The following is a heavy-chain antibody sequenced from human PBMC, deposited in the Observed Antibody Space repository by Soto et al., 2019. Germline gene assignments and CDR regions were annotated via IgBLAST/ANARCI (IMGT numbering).Heavy chain of an antibody. CDR3: ASGDAGNAFDI. CDR1: VYTVTVYY. Sequence: AASVTVSSTSSVYTVTVYYIHWVRQAPGQGLEWMGWINPNSGGTNYAQKFQGWVTMTRDTSISTAYMELSRLRSDDTAVYYCASGDAGNAFDIWGQGTMVTVSS. V-gene: IGHV1-2*04. D-gene: IGHD2-21*02. J-gene: IGHJ3*02. CDR2: INPNSGGT.